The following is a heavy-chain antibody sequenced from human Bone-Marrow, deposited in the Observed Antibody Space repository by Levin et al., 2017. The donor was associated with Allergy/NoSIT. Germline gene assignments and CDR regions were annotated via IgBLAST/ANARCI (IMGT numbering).Heavy chain of an antibody. CDR1: GFTFSNAW. CDR3: TTDGCSVRYCSGGSCYGYSGFDP. Sequence: GESLKISCAASGFTFSNAWMSWVRQAPGKGLEWVGRIKSKTDGGTTDYAAPVKGRFTISRDDSKNTLYLQMNSLKTEDTAVYYCTTDGCSVRYCSGGSCYGYSGFDPWGQGTLVTVSS. D-gene: IGHD2-15*01. J-gene: IGHJ5*02. CDR2: IKSKTDGGTT. V-gene: IGHV3-15*01.